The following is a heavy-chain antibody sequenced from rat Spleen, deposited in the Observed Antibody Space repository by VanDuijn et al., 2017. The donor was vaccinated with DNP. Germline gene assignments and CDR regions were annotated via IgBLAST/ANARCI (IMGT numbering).Heavy chain of an antibody. V-gene: IGHV3-1*01. CDR1: GYSITSNY. Sequence: EVQLQESGPGLVKPSQSLSLTCSVTGYSITSNYWAWIRKFPGNKMEWMGYINYSGGTGYNPSLKSRVSITRDTSNNQFFLQLSSITAEDTATYYCASLWTLTYWGQGTLVTVSS. J-gene: IGHJ3*01. D-gene: IGHD1-3*01. CDR2: INYSGGT. CDR3: ASLWTLTY.